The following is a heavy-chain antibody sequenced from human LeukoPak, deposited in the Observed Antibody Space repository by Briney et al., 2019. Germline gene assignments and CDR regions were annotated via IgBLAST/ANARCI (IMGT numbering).Heavy chain of an antibody. D-gene: IGHD3-9*01. Sequence: PSETLSLTCAVYGGSFSGYYWSWIRQPPGKGLEWIGEINHSGSTNYNPSLKSRVTISVDTSKNQFSLKLSSVTAADTAVYYCARRWLRYFDYYFDYWGQGTLVTVSS. J-gene: IGHJ4*02. CDR2: INHSGST. CDR1: GGSFSGYY. V-gene: IGHV4-34*01. CDR3: ARRWLRYFDYYFDY.